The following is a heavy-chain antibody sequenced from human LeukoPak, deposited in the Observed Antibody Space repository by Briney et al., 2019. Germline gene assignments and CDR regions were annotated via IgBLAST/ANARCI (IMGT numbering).Heavy chain of an antibody. Sequence: GASVKVPCKASGYTFTSYDINWVRQATGQGLEWMGWMNPNSGNTGYAQKFQGRVTMNRNTSISTAYMELSSLRSEDTAVYYCATSQKYVGTPYYFDYWGQGTLVTVSS. CDR2: MNPNSGNT. J-gene: IGHJ4*02. V-gene: IGHV1-8*01. D-gene: IGHD7-27*01. CDR3: ATSQKYVGTPYYFDY. CDR1: GYTFTSYD.